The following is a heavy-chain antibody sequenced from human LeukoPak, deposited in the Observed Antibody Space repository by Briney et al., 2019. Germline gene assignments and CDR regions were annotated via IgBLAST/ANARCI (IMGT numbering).Heavy chain of an antibody. CDR2: ISDSGDRT. CDR3: AKEVCTSTSCYHFDY. D-gene: IGHD2-2*01. CDR1: GFPFSSNG. V-gene: IGHV3-23*01. Sequence: GGPLRLSCAVSGFPFSSNGMNWVRPAPGKGLEWVSAISDSGDRTYYADSVKGRFTISRDNSKNTLYLQMNSLRAEDTAVYYCAKEVCTSTSCYHFDYWGQGTLVTASS. J-gene: IGHJ4*02.